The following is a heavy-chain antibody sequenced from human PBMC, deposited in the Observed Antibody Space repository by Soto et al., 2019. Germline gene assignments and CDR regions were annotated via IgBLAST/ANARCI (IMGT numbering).Heavy chain of an antibody. Sequence: GGSLRLSCAASGFAFSSYTMHWVRQTPGKGPEWVSGISHSQFYADSVKGRFTISRDNSKNTLYLQMNSLRTEDTALYYCAREKQDDVSGSSGAFDIWGQGTVVTVSS. CDR2: ISHSQ. CDR3: AREKQDDVSGSSGAFDI. CDR1: GFAFSSYT. J-gene: IGHJ3*02. D-gene: IGHD3-22*01. V-gene: IGHV3-30-3*01.